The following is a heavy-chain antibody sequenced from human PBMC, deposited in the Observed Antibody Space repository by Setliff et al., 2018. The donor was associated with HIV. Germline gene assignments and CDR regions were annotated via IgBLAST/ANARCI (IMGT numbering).Heavy chain of an antibody. Sequence: PGGSLRLSCAASGFTFSKYWMSWVRQGPGKGLEWVANIKQDGSEKHYVGSVKGRFTISRDNDKKLLILQMNSLRAEDTAVYYCARPLLRTNPVYGILGNWFDSWGRGTLVTVSS. CDR3: ARPLLRTNPVYGILGNWFDS. D-gene: IGHD2-8*01. CDR2: IKQDGSEK. J-gene: IGHJ5*01. CDR1: GFTFSKYW. V-gene: IGHV3-7*03.